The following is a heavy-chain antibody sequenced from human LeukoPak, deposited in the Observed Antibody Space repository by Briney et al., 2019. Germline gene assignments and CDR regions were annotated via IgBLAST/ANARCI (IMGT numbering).Heavy chain of an antibody. D-gene: IGHD3-10*01. CDR3: AKGPRTVRFGDRHKGMFDY. CDR2: ITGSGDNT. Sequence: GGSLRLSCAASGFTFTNYWMRWVRQAPGKGLEWVSVITGSGDNTYYADSVKGRFTISRDNSKNTLYLQMNSLRAEDTAVYYCAKGPRTVRFGDRHKGMFDYWGQGILVTVSS. J-gene: IGHJ4*02. V-gene: IGHV3-23*01. CDR1: GFTFTNYW.